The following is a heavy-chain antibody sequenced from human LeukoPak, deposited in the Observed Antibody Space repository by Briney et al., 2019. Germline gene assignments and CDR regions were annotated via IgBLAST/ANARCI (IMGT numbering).Heavy chain of an antibody. CDR3: ARDKGYNRFDP. V-gene: IGHV4-34*01. CDR2: INHSGST. J-gene: IGHJ5*01. D-gene: IGHD1-1*01. Sequence: SETLSLTCAVYGGSFSGYYWSWIRQPPGKGLEWIGEINHSGSTNYNPSLKSRVTISVDTSKNQFSLKLSSVTAADTAVYYCARDKGYNRFDPWGQGTLVIVSS. CDR1: GGSFSGYY.